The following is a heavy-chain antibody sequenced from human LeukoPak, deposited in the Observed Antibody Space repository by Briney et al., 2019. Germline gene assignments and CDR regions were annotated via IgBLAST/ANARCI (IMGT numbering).Heavy chain of an antibody. CDR1: GGSISSYY. J-gene: IGHJ5*02. CDR2: IYNSGST. D-gene: IGHD1-26*01. V-gene: IGHV4-4*07. CDR3: AREWELLGAGWFDP. Sequence: PSETLSLTCTVSGGSISSYYWSWIRQPAGKGLEWIGRIYNSGSTNYNPSLKSRVTMSVDTSKNQFSLKLSSVTAADTAVYYCAREWELLGAGWFDPWGQGTLVTVSS.